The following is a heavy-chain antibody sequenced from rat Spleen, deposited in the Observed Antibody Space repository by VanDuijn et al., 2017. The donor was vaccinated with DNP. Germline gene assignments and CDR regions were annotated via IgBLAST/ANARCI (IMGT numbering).Heavy chain of an antibody. CDR1: GFTFSDYY. V-gene: IGHV5-7*01. CDR3: ARQRGTPFDY. Sequence: EVQLVESGGGLVQPGRSLKLSCAASGFTFSDYYMAWVRQTPTKGLDWVASISSDGSHTYYRDSVKGRFTISRDNAKSSLFLQMDSLRSEDTATYYCARQRGTPFDYWGQGVMVTVSS. D-gene: IGHD1-11*01. J-gene: IGHJ2*01. CDR2: ISSDGSHT.